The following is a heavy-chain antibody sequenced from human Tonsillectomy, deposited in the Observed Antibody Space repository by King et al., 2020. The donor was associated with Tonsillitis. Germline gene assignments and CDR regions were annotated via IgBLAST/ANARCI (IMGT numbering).Heavy chain of an antibody. J-gene: IGHJ4*02. CDR2: IHYSGST. V-gene: IGHV4-31*02. Sequence: WSWIRQHPGKGLEWIGYIHYSGSTYYNPSLKSRVTISVDTSKKQFSLKLSSVTAAATAVYYCARVRAPNVVLYNFDSWGQGTLVTVSS. D-gene: IGHD2-8*01. CDR3: ARVRAPNVVLYNFDS.